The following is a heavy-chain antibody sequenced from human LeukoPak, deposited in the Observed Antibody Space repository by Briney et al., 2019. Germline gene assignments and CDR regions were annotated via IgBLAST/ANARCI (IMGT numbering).Heavy chain of an antibody. CDR2: ISAYNGNT. J-gene: IGHJ4*02. CDR3: ARVSVARDVDY. V-gene: IGHV1-18*01. Sequence: ASVKVSCKASGGTFSSYAINWVRQAPGQGLEWMGWISAYNGNTNYAQKLQGRVTMTTDTSTSTAYMELRSLRSDDAAVYYCARVSVARDVDYWGQGTLVTVSS. CDR1: GGTFSSYA. D-gene: IGHD5-12*01.